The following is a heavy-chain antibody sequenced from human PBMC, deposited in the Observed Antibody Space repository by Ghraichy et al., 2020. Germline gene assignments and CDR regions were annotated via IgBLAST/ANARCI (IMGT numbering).Heavy chain of an antibody. CDR1: GFTFSNYW. CDR2: INPDGSST. Sequence: LSLPCAASGFTFSNYWIHWVRQAPGKGLVWVSRINPDGSSTSYADSVKGRFTISRDNAKNTLYLQMNSLRAEDTAIYYCARSLFGSGIAYWGQGTLVTVSS. J-gene: IGHJ4*02. D-gene: IGHD3-10*01. CDR3: ARSLFGSGIAY. V-gene: IGHV3-74*01.